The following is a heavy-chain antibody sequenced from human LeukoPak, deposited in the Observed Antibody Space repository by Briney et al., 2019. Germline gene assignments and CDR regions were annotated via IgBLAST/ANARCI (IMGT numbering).Heavy chain of an antibody. J-gene: IGHJ4*02. CDR3: ARSIPAAIRFGFDY. Sequence: SETLSLTCTVSGGSISSSSYYWGWIRQPPGKGLEWIGSIYYSGSTYYNPSLKSRVTISVDTSKNQFTLKLSSVTAADSAVYYCARSIPAAIRFGFDYWGQGTLVTVFS. CDR2: IYYSGST. CDR1: GGSISSSSYY. D-gene: IGHD2-2*02. V-gene: IGHV4-39*06.